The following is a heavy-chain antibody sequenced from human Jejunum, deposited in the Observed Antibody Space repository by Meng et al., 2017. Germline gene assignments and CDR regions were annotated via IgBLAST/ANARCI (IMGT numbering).Heavy chain of an antibody. CDR1: GFTFSDFA. CDR3: ARGSYFNSYEVHI. D-gene: IGHD5-18*01. CDR2: ISGSGDTT. Sequence: GGSLRLSCAASGFTFSDFAMSWVRQAPGKGLEWVSAISGSGDTTFHSDSVKGRFTISRDNSKNTLFLQMNGLRAEDTAVYFCARGSYFNSYEVHIWGQGTLVTVSS. V-gene: IGHV3-23*01. J-gene: IGHJ4*01.